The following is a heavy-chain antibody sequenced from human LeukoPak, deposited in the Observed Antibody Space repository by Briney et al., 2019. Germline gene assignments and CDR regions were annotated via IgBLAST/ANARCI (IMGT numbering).Heavy chain of an antibody. J-gene: IGHJ4*02. D-gene: IGHD3-10*01. V-gene: IGHV3-66*01. CDR1: GFTVSSNY. Sequence: PGGSLRLSCAASGFTVSSNYMSGVRQAPGKGLEWVSVIYSGGSTYYADSVKGRFTISRDNSKNTLYLQMNSLRAEDTAVYYCAVGAMVRGVIFDYWGQGTLVTVSS. CDR2: IYSGGST. CDR3: AVGAMVRGVIFDY.